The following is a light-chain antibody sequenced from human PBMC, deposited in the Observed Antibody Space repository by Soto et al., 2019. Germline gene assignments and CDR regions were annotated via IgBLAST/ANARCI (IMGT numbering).Light chain of an antibody. J-gene: IGKJ1*01. CDR3: QQYNSYRWT. CDR1: QSISNY. CDR2: KAS. Sequence: DILMTQSPSTLSASVGDRVTITCRASQSISNYLAWYQQKPGKAPKLLIYKASSLESGVPSRFSGSGSGTEFTLTISSLQPDDFATYYCQQYNSYRWTFGLGTKVDI. V-gene: IGKV1-5*03.